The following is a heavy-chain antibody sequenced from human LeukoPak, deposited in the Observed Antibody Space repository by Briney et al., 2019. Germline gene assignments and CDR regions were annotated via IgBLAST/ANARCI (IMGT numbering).Heavy chain of an antibody. CDR3: ARHPFDP. CDR2: IYHSGST. Sequence: SETLSLTCAVSGYSISSGYYWGCIRQPPGKGLEWIGSIYHSGSTYYNPSLKSRVTISVDTSKNQFSLKLSSVTAADTAVYYCARHPFDPWGQGTLVTVSS. J-gene: IGHJ5*02. CDR1: GYSISSGYY. V-gene: IGHV4-38-2*01.